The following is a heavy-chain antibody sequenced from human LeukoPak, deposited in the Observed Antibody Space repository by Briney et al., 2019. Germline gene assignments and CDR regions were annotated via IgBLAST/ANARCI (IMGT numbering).Heavy chain of an antibody. V-gene: IGHV3-74*01. CDR2: ISSDGSST. J-gene: IGHJ4*02. Sequence: GGSLRLSCAASGFTFSTYWMHWVRQAPGKGLVWVSRISSDGSSTTYADSVKGRFSISRDNAKNSLYLQTNSLRAEDTALYYCAKVSGSYAFDYWGQGTLVTVFS. CDR1: GFTFSTYW. CDR3: AKVSGSYAFDY. D-gene: IGHD1-26*01.